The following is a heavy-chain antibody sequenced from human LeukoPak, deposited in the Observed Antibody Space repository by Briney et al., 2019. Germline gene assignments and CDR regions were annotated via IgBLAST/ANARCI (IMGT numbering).Heavy chain of an antibody. J-gene: IGHJ3*02. CDR3: ARPMLYHAFDI. V-gene: IGHV4-39*01. CDR1: GGSISSSSYY. D-gene: IGHD2-8*01. Sequence: SETLSLTCTVSGGSISSSSYYWGWIRQPPGKGLEWIGSIYYSGSTYYNPSLKSRVTISVDTSKNQFSLKLSSVTAADTAVYYCARPMLYHAFDIWGQGTMVTVSS. CDR2: IYYSGST.